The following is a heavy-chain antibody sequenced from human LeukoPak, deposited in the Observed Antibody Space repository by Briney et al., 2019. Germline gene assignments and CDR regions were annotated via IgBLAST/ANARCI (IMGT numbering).Heavy chain of an antibody. Sequence: GGSLRLSCAASGFIFSTYSMNWVRQAPGKGLEWVSYISPSSSTMYYADSVEGRFTISRDNSKSTLYLQMNSLRAVDTAVYYCARDSLLRYFDPPPFDYWGQGTLVTVSS. CDR1: GFIFSTYS. CDR2: ISPSSSTM. CDR3: ARDSLLRYFDPPPFDY. D-gene: IGHD3-9*01. J-gene: IGHJ4*02. V-gene: IGHV3-48*01.